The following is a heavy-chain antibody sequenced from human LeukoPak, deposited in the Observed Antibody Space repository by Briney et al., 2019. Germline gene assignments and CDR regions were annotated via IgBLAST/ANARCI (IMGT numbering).Heavy chain of an antibody. CDR1: GGSISTYY. CDR3: ARYNYNFYFDY. D-gene: IGHD1-1*01. CDR2: IYYSGST. Sequence: SETLSLTCTVSGGSISTYYWSWIRQPPGKGLEWFGYIYYSGSTNYNPSLKSRVTISVDTSKNQFSLKLSSVTAADTAVYYCARYNYNFYFDYWGQGTLVTVSS. J-gene: IGHJ4*02. V-gene: IGHV4-59*01.